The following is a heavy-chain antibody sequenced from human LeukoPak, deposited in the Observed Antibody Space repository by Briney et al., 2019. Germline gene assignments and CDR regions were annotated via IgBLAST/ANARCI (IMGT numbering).Heavy chain of an antibody. J-gene: IGHJ4*02. V-gene: IGHV1-46*01. CDR3: ARDERDVVVVPGAMPY. CDR2: INPSGGST. D-gene: IGHD2-2*01. CDR1: GYSFTNYY. Sequence: ASVKVSFKASGYSFTNYYMHRVRQAPGQGLEWMGIINPSGGSTTNAQKFQGRVTMTRDTSTTTVYMELSSLRSDDTAMYYCARDERDVVVVPGAMPYWGQGTLVTVSS.